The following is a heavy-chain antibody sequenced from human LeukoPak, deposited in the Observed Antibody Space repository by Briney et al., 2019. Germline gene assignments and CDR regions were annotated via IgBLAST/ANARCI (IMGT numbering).Heavy chain of an antibody. J-gene: IGHJ4*02. CDR1: GFTFNTHW. CDR2: IKEDGSKT. Sequence: GGSLRLSCVASGFTFNTHWVSWVRQAPGKGLEWVANIKEDGSKTDYVDSVKGRFTISRDNAKNSVFLQMNLLRAEDTAVYYCAKDAQPTTVTTFDYWGQGTLVTVSS. V-gene: IGHV3-7*01. CDR3: AKDAQPTTVTTFDY. D-gene: IGHD4-11*01.